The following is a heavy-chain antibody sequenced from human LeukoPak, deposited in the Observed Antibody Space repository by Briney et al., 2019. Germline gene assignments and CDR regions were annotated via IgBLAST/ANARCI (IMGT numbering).Heavy chain of an antibody. Sequence: GGSLRLSCAASGFTFSNAWMSRVRQAPGKGLEWVGRIKSKTDGGTTDYAAPVKGRFTISRDDSKNTLYLQMNSLKTEDRAVYYCTTDIRRYYYDTSGYWGQGTLVTVSS. CDR2: IKSKTDGGTT. D-gene: IGHD3-22*01. CDR1: GFTFSNAW. V-gene: IGHV3-15*01. CDR3: TTDIRRYYYDTSGY. J-gene: IGHJ4*02.